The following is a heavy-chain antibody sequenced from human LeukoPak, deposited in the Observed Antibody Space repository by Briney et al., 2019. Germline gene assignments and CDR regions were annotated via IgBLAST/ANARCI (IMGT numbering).Heavy chain of an antibody. CDR1: GGSISSYY. CDR3: ARGFAYGDTGSFDY. Sequence: SEPLSLTCTVSGGSISSYYWSWIRQPPGKGLEWIGYIYYSGSTTYSPSLKSRVTISVDTSKNQFSLKLSSVTAADTVVYYCARGFAYGDTGSFDYWGQGTLVTVSS. J-gene: IGHJ4*02. CDR2: IYYSGST. V-gene: IGHV4-59*01. D-gene: IGHD4-17*01.